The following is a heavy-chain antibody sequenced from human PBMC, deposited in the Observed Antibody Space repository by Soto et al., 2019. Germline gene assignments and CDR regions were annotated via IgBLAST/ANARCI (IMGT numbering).Heavy chain of an antibody. Sequence: ASVQVSCKASGYTFTSYYMHWVRQAPRQGHEWMGRINPSGGSTNYAQKFQGRVTMTRDTSTSTAYMELSSLSSEDTALYYCGRVFAGNWNDDPSGGAFDIWGQGTKVTVSS. CDR1: GYTFTSYY. V-gene: IGHV1-46*03. CDR3: GRVFAGNWNDDPSGGAFDI. CDR2: INPSGGST. D-gene: IGHD1-1*01. J-gene: IGHJ3*02.